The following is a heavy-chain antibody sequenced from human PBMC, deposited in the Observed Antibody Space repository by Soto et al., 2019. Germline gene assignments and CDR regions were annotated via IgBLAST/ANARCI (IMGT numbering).Heavy chain of an antibody. CDR3: TRGGRDLDF. CDR2: INHGGSET. V-gene: IGHV3-7*04. CDR1: GFDFPGFW. Sequence: VQVVESGGTLVQPGGSLRLSCEVSGFDFPGFWMNWVRQAPGKGLEWVANINHGGSETNFLDSVKGRFTISRDNAKSTLYLQMNSLGVEDTAVYYCTRGGRDLDFWGQGTVVIVSS. D-gene: IGHD2-21*02. J-gene: IGHJ4*02.